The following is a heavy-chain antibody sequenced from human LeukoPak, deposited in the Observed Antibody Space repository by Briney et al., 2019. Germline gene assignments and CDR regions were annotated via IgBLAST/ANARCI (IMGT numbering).Heavy chain of an antibody. Sequence: RGSLRLSCAASGFTFTSYWMHWVRQAPGKGLVWVSRINSDGTSTSYADSVKGRFTISRDNAKNMLYLEMNSLRVDDASVYYCVRGAPFDYWGQGTLVTVSS. CDR3: VRGAPFDY. CDR1: GFTFTSYW. CDR2: INSDGTST. V-gene: IGHV3-74*01. J-gene: IGHJ4*02. D-gene: IGHD1-26*01.